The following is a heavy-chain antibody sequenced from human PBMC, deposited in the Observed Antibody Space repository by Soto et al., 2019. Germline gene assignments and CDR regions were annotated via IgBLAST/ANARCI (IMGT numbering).Heavy chain of an antibody. D-gene: IGHD3-3*02. J-gene: IGHJ6*02. Sequence: GGSLRLSCAASGFTFSSYDMHWVRQATGKGLEWVSAIGTAGDTYYPGSVKGRFTISRENAKNSLYLQMSSLRAEDTAVYYCARVSAGVLTALYGMDVWGQGTTVTVSS. V-gene: IGHV3-13*01. CDR3: ARVSAGVLTALYGMDV. CDR1: GFTFSSYD. CDR2: IGTAGDT.